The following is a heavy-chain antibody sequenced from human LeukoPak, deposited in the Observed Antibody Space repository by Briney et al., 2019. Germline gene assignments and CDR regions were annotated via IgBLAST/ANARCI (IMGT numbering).Heavy chain of an antibody. Sequence: GGSLRLSCAASGFTFSSYAMSWVRQAPGKGLEWVSAISGSGGSTYYADSVKGRFTISRDNSKNTLYMNSLRAEDTAVYYCARDPGNGEEGGGFDYWGQGTLVTVSS. CDR1: GFTFSSYA. CDR3: ARDPGNGEEGGGFDY. V-gene: IGHV3-23*01. D-gene: IGHD2-8*01. CDR2: ISGSGGST. J-gene: IGHJ4*02.